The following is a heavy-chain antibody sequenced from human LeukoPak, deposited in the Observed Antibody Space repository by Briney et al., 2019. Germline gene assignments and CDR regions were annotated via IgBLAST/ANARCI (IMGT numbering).Heavy chain of an antibody. Sequence: GGSLRLSCAASGFTFSDYYMSWIRQAQGKGLEWVSYISSSSSYTNYADSVKGRFTISRDYAKNSLYLQMNSLRGEDTAVYYCARVYNYGLDYWGQGTMVTVSS. D-gene: IGHD5-18*01. CDR3: ARVYNYGLDY. V-gene: IGHV3-11*06. CDR2: ISSSSSYT. J-gene: IGHJ3*01. CDR1: GFTFSDYY.